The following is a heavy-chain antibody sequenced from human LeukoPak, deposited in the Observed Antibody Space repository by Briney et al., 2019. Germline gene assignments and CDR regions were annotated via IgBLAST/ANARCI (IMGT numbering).Heavy chain of an antibody. CDR3: AKSYSSSWYGGIDY. J-gene: IGHJ4*02. CDR2: ISWNSGSI. CDR1: GFTFDDYA. D-gene: IGHD6-13*01. V-gene: IGHV3-9*01. Sequence: GRSLRLACAASGFTFDDYAMHWDRQAPGKGLEWVSGISWNSGSIGYADSVKGRFTISRDNAKNSLYLQMNSLRAEDTAFYYCAKSYSSSWYGGIDYWGQGTLVTVSS.